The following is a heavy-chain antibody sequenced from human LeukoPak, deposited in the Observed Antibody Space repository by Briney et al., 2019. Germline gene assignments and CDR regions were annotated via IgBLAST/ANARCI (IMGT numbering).Heavy chain of an antibody. Sequence: GPSPTPSFAAAGFTFSSSAMSSVRPAPGEGIEWVSAISGSGGSTYYEASVKGRFTISRDNSKNTLYLQMNSVRAEDTAVYYCATGRTIGVVPDAMPDYWGQGTLVTVSS. CDR3: ATGRTIGVVPDAMPDY. CDR1: GFTFSSSA. J-gene: IGHJ4*02. CDR2: ISGSGGST. D-gene: IGHD2-2*01. V-gene: IGHV3-23*01.